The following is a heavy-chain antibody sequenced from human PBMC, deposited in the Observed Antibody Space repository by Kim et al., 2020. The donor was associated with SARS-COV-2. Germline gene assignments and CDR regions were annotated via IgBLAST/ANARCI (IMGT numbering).Heavy chain of an antibody. Sequence: GGSLRLSCAASGLTFSTSDMNWVRQSPGKGLEWVSTITRSTKIYYADSVKGRFTISRDNAKNSVYLQMNSLRVDDRAVYYCARNFDSWGQGTLVIVSS. CDR2: ITRSTKI. CDR1: GLTFSTSD. J-gene: IGHJ4*02. V-gene: IGHV3-21*01. CDR3: ARNFDS.